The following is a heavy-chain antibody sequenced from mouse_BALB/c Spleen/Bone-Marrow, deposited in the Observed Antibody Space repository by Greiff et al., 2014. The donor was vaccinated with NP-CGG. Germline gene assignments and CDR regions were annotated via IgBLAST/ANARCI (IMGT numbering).Heavy chain of an antibody. CDR2: IYPYNGGT. CDR1: GYAFTDYN. D-gene: IGHD2-4*01. Sequence: EVKLMESGPELVKPGASVKISCKASGYAFTDYNMHWVKQSHGKSLEWIGYIYPYNGGTGYNQKFKTKAPLTVDNSSSTAYMELRSLTSEDSAVYYCARKDYDSFFDYWGQGTTLTVSS. V-gene: IGHV1S29*02. J-gene: IGHJ2*01. CDR3: ARKDYDSFFDY.